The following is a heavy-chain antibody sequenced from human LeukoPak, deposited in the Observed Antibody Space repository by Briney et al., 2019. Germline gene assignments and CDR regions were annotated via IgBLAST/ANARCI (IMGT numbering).Heavy chain of an antibody. J-gene: IGHJ4*02. CDR3: VRPVRGSAGEDY. V-gene: IGHV3-7*01. D-gene: IGHD6-13*01. Sequence: GALRLSCAASGFTFSTYWMGWVRQAPGKGLEWVATINSDESEKYYVDSVKGRFTISRDKAKNTLYLQMHGQRIEDKAVYYCVRPVRGSAGEDYWGQGTLVTVSS. CDR2: INSDESEK. CDR1: GFTFSTYW.